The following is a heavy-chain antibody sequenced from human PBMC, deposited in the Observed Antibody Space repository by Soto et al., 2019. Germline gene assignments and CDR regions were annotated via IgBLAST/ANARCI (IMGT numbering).Heavy chain of an antibody. CDR2: ISRSGSTI. V-gene: IGHV3-11*01. CDR3: ARDIVVVEGDEDAFDI. J-gene: IGHJ3*02. CDR1: GFTFSDYY. Sequence: GGSLRLSCAASGFTFSDYYMSWIRQAPGKGLEWVSYISRSGSTIYYADSVKGRFTISRDNAKNSLYLQMNSLRAEDTAVYYCARDIVVVEGDEDAFDIWGQGTMVTVSS. D-gene: IGHD2-15*01.